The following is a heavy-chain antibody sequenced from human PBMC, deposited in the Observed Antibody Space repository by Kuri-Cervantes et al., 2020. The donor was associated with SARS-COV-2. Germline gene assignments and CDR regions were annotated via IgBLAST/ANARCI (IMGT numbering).Heavy chain of an antibody. J-gene: IGHJ6*03. D-gene: IGHD3-16*02. CDR1: GFTFSSYS. V-gene: IGHV4-38-2*01. Sequence: ESLKISCAASGFTFSSYSMNWVRQAPGKGLEWIGSIYYSGSTYYNPSLKSRVAISVDTSKNQFSLKLSSVTAADTAVYYCAGYILVDHYYYMDVWGKGTTVTVSS. CDR3: AGYILVDHYYYMDV. CDR2: IYYSGST.